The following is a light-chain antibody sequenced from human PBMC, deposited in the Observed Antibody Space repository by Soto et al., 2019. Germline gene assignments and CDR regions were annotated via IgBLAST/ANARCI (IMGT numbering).Light chain of an antibody. J-gene: IGKJ1*01. CDR1: QNVRNN. CDR2: SAS. CDR3: QQFHDWPRT. Sequence: EIVMTQSPVTLSVSPGEGATLSCRASQNVRNNVAWYQQKPGQAPRLLIFSASYRANGVPARFSGSGSGTDFSLTISSLQSEDFAVYYCQQFHDWPRTFGHGTKV. V-gene: IGKV3-15*01.